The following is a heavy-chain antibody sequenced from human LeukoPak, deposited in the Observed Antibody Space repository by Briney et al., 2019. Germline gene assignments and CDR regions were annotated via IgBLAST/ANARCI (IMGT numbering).Heavy chain of an antibody. J-gene: IGHJ4*02. CDR1: GFTVSSNY. D-gene: IGHD2-15*01. CDR2: IYSGGST. Sequence: GGSLRLSCAASGFTVSSNYMSWVRQAPGKGLEWVSVIYSGGSTCYTDSVKGRFTISRDNSKNTLYLQMNSLRAEDTAVYYCARTEYCSGSNCYSLDYWGQGTLVTVSS. CDR3: ARTEYCSGSNCYSLDY. V-gene: IGHV3-66*02.